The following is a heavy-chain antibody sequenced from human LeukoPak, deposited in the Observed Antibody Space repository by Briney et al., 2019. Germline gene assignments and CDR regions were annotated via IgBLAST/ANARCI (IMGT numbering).Heavy chain of an antibody. CDR1: GFIVNSYA. CDR2: IYSDGVT. J-gene: IGHJ5*02. CDR3: ARDRAEEKTWVEFDP. V-gene: IGHV3-66*02. Sequence: GGTLRLSCAASGFIVNSYAMSWVRQAPGKGLAWVSLIYSDGVTQYAGSVKGRFTISRDNSKNTLYLQMNSLRDEDTAAYFCARDRAEEKTWVEFDPWGQGAMVTVSS.